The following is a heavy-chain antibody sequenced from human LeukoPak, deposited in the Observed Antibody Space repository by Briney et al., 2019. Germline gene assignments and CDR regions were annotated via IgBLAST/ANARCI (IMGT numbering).Heavy chain of an antibody. D-gene: IGHD3-16*01. J-gene: IGHJ4*02. CDR3: AREGEY. CDR1: GFTFSSYA. Sequence: PGGSLRLSCAASGFTFSSYAMHWVRQAPGKGLEWVAVISYDGSNKYYADSVKSRFTISRDNSKNTLYLQMNSLRAEDTAVYYCAREGEYWGQGTLVTVSS. V-gene: IGHV3-30*04. CDR2: ISYDGSNK.